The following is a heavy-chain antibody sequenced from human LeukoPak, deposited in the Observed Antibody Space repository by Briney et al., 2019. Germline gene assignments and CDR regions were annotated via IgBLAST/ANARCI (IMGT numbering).Heavy chain of an antibody. Sequence: ASVKVSCKASGYTFTSYDINWVRQATGQGFEWMGWMNPNSGNTGYAQKFQGRVTMTRNTSISTAYMELSSLRSEDTAVYYCARGHEDIVVVPAPSRYLNYYYMDVWGKGTTVTVYS. D-gene: IGHD2-2*01. CDR2: MNPNSGNT. V-gene: IGHV1-8*01. CDR1: GYTFTSYD. CDR3: ARGHEDIVVVPAPSRYLNYYYMDV. J-gene: IGHJ6*03.